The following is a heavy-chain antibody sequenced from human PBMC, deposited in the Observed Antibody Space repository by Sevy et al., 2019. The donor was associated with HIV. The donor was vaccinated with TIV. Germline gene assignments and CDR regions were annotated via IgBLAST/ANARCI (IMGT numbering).Heavy chain of an antibody. CDR2: ISYDGNNK. V-gene: IGHV3-30*03. D-gene: IGHD3-16*01. J-gene: IGHJ6*02. CDR3: ARDGSSGGLFLKDYYYFGMDV. Sequence: GGSLRLSCAASGFTFSSYAMHWVRQAPGKGLEWVAVISYDGNNKYPDSVKGRFTISRDNSKNTLYLQMNSLRAEDTAVYYCARDGSSGGLFLKDYYYFGMDVWGQGTTVTVSS. CDR1: GFTFSSYA.